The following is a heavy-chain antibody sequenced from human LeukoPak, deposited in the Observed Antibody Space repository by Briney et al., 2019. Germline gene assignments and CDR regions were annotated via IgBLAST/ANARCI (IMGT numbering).Heavy chain of an antibody. J-gene: IGHJ2*01. V-gene: IGHV4-30-2*01. CDR3: ARVVAAAADWYFDL. CDR2: IYHSGST. Sequence: PSETLSLTCTVSGGSISSGGYYWSWIRQPPGKGLEWIGYIYHSGSTYYNPSLKSRVTISVDRSKNQFSLELSSVTAADTAVYYCARVVAAAADWYFDLWGRGTLVTVSS. D-gene: IGHD6-13*01. CDR1: GGSISSGGYY.